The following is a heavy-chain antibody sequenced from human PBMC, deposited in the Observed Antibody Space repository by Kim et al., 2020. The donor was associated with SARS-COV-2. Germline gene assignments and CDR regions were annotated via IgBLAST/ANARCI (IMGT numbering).Heavy chain of an antibody. CDR1: GGSISSYY. CDR3: ARTYSSGWLSYYYGMDV. D-gene: IGHD6-19*01. CDR2: IYTSGST. J-gene: IGHJ6*04. V-gene: IGHV4-4*07. Sequence: SETLSLTCTVSGGSISSYYWSWIRQPAGKGLEWIGRIYTSGSTNYNPSLKSRVTMSVDTSKNQFSLKLSSVTAADTAVYYCARTYSSGWLSYYYGMDVWGEGTTVTVSS.